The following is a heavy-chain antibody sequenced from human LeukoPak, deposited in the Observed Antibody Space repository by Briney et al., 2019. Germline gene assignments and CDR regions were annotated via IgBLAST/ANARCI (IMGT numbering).Heavy chain of an antibody. CDR2: IHNSRGT. D-gene: IGHD4-23*01. CDR3: GKVGGNTNS. Sequence: SETLSLTCTVSGGSISSGDYYWNWIRQSPGKGLEWIGAIHNSRGTSYNPSLESRLTISVDPSENKFFLKMTSVTDADTATYYCGKVGGNTNSWGQGTLVTVSS. J-gene: IGHJ4*02. V-gene: IGHV4-30-4*01. CDR1: GGSISSGDYY.